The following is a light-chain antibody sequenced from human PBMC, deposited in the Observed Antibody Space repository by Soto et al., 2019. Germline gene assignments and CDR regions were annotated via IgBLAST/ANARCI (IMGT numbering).Light chain of an antibody. CDR1: QSISSSY. Sequence: EIVLTQSPGTLSLSPGERATLSCRASQSISSSYLGWYQQKPGQAPRLLIYGASSRATGIPDRFSGSGSGTDFTLTISRLEPEDFAVYYCQQHGSSSWTFGQGIKVEIK. J-gene: IGKJ1*01. CDR2: GAS. CDR3: QQHGSSSWT. V-gene: IGKV3-20*01.